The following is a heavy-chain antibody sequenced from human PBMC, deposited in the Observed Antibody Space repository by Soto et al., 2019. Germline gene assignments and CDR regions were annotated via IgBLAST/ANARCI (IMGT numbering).Heavy chain of an antibody. Sequence: QPGGSLRLSCAASGLPFGDNWMHWVRQAPGKGLVWVSRISNDGSDTTYADSVRGRFTVSRDNAKNTLYLQMNSLRAEDTAVYYCARDSYSSATHWGQGTLVTVSS. V-gene: IGHV3-74*01. CDR1: GLPFGDNW. CDR3: ARDSYSSATH. CDR2: ISNDGSDT. J-gene: IGHJ4*02. D-gene: IGHD4-4*01.